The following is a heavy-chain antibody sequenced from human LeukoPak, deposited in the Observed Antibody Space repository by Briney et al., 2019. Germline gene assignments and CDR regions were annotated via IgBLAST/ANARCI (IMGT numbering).Heavy chain of an antibody. CDR3: VTHEVTVITRSTFDN. CDR2: IKPDDTEK. CDR1: GFTFSHFW. V-gene: IGHV3-7*01. J-gene: IGHJ4*02. Sequence: GRSLRLSCLASGFTFSHFWMSWVRQAPGKGLEWVANIKPDDTEKYYGNSVKGRFTILRDNAKNSVYLQMNSLRAEDTAVYYCVTHEVTVITRSTFDNWGQGTLVTVSS. D-gene: IGHD4-23*01.